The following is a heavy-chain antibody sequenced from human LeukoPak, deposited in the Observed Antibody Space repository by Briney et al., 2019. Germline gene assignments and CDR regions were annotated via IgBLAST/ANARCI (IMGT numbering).Heavy chain of an antibody. J-gene: IGHJ4*02. CDR3: ARGLIAAAGTETFDY. CDR1: GYTFTGYY. V-gene: IGHV1-2*02. D-gene: IGHD6-13*01. Sequence: ASVKVSCKASGYTFTGYYMHWVRQAPGQGLEWMGWINPNSGGTNYAQKFQGRVTMTRDTSISTAYMELSRLRSEDTAVYYCARGLIAAAGTETFDYWGQGTLVTVSS. CDR2: INPNSGGT.